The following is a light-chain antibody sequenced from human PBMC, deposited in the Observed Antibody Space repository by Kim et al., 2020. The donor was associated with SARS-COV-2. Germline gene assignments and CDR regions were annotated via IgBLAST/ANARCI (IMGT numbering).Light chain of an antibody. V-gene: IGLV2-14*03. J-gene: IGLJ1*01. CDR1: TSEVGSYNA. Sequence: HSIPVSCTASTSEVGSYNAVTWYQQHPNQAPQPIINDVSNRPSGISNRFSGSKSGNTASLTISGLQAEDEAHYYCSSYTTTKTRVFGTGTKVTVL. CDR3: SSYTTTKTRV. CDR2: DVS.